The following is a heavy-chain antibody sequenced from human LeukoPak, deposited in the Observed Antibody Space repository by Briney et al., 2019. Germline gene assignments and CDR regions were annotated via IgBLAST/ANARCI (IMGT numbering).Heavy chain of an antibody. CDR2: INHIGST. CDR3: ARARRSVTMVRGSFDY. J-gene: IGHJ4*02. D-gene: IGHD3-10*01. Sequence: SETLSLTCAVYGGSFSGYYWSWIRQHPGKGLEWIGEINHIGSTNYNPSLTSRVTISVDTSKNQFSLKLSSVTAADTAVYYCARARRSVTMVRGSFDYWGQGTLDTVSS. CDR1: GGSFSGYY. V-gene: IGHV4-34*01.